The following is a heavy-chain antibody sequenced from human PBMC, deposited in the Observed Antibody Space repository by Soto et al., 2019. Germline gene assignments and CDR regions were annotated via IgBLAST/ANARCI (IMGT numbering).Heavy chain of an antibody. CDR1: GYTLTELS. CDR2: FDPEDGET. V-gene: IGHV1-24*01. J-gene: IGHJ4*02. Sequence: ASVKVSCKVSGYTLTELSMHWVRQAPGKGLEWMGGFDPEDGETIYEKKFQGRVTMTEDTSTDTAYMELSSLKSEDTAVYYCATDLEEVGATDYWGQGTLVTVSS. CDR3: ATDLEEVGATDY. D-gene: IGHD1-26*01.